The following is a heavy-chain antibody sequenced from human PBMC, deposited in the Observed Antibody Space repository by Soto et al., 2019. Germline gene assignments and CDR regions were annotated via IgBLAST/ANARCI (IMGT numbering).Heavy chain of an antibody. D-gene: IGHD5-18*01. V-gene: IGHV4-39*01. Sequence: SETLSLTCTVSGGSISSSSYYWGWIRQPPGKGLEWIGSIYYSGSTYYNPSLKSRVTISVDTSKNQFSLKLSSVTAADTAVYYCARQSQGYSYGYVIEYFDYWGQGTLVTVS. J-gene: IGHJ4*02. CDR3: ARQSQGYSYGYVIEYFDY. CDR1: GGSISSSSYY. CDR2: IYYSGST.